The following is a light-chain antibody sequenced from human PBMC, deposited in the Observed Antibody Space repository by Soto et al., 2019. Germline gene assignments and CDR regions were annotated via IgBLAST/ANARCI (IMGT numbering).Light chain of an antibody. CDR3: AAWDDSLNGWV. J-gene: IGLJ3*02. V-gene: IGLV1-44*01. CDR2: SNN. Sequence: QPVLTQPPSASGNPGQRVTFSSSGSSANIGSNTVNWYQQLPGTAPKLLIYSNNQRPSGVPDRFSGSKSGTSASLAISGLQSEDEADYYCAAWDDSLNGWVFGGGTKLTVL. CDR1: SANIGSNT.